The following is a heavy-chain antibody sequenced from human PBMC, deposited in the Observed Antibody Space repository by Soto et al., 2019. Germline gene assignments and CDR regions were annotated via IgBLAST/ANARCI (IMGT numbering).Heavy chain of an antibody. CDR3: AREMPLYEIVTGPYGGPFDY. CDR1: VVTVSSYR. V-gene: IGHV3-30-3*01. D-gene: IGHD3-9*01. J-gene: IGHJ4*01. CDR2: ISYDGSNK. Sequence: GSLRLSAAASVVTVSSYRMYWVRQAPGKERECVAVISYDGSNKSDAESLKGRFTISRANSKNTLYRQMNSLRAEETAVYYCAREMPLYEIVTGPYGGPFDYGGHGALVTVSS.